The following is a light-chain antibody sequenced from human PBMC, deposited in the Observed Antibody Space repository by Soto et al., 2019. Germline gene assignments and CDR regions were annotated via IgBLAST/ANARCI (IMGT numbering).Light chain of an antibody. Sequence: EIVLTQSTATVSLSPGERAALSCGASQSVSRYLAWYQKKPGQAPRLLIYDASNRATGIPARFSGSGSGTDFTLTISSLEPEDFAVYYCQQRSNWPWTFGQGTKVDIK. CDR3: QQRSNWPWT. J-gene: IGKJ1*01. CDR2: DAS. CDR1: QSVSRY. V-gene: IGKV3-11*01.